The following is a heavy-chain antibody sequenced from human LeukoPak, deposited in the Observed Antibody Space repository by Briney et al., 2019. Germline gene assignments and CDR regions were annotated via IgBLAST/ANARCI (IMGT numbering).Heavy chain of an antibody. V-gene: IGHV3-7*01. D-gene: IGHD3-10*01. CDR2: IKQDGSET. Sequence: GGSLRLSCAASGFTFSNYWMNWVRQAPGKGLECLANIKQDGSETYYADSVKGRFTISRDNAKNSLYLQMNSLRAEDTAVYYCAGEHGGWGQGTLVTVSS. J-gene: IGHJ4*02. CDR3: AGEHGG. CDR1: GFTFSNYW.